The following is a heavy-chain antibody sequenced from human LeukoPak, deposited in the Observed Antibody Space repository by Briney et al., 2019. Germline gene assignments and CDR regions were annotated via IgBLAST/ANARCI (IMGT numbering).Heavy chain of an antibody. Sequence: PGGSLRLSCTASGFTFSVYNMNWVRQAPGKGLEWVSSISSSSSYIYYADSLKGRFTISRDNANNSLYLQMNSLRAEDTAVYYCARAARYYGQDYHNMDVWGQGTTVTVSS. CDR1: GFTFSVYN. D-gene: IGHD4-17*01. CDR2: ISSSSSYI. CDR3: ARAARYYGQDYHNMDV. J-gene: IGHJ6*02. V-gene: IGHV3-21*01.